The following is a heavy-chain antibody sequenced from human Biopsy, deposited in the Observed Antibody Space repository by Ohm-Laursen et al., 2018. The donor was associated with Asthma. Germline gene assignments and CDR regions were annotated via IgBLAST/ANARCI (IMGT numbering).Heavy chain of an antibody. J-gene: IGHJ2*01. D-gene: IGHD6-6*01. Sequence: SDTLSLTCIVSGDAMSTSGSYWGWIRQSPGKGLEWIGSIYYSGRTYYNPSLESRVTISADTSKNHFSLKVTSVTAADTAVYYCARAVSSSSYWYFDLWGRDDLVTVSS. CDR3: ARAVSSSSYWYFDL. V-gene: IGHV4-39*02. CDR2: IYYSGRT. CDR1: GDAMSTSGSY.